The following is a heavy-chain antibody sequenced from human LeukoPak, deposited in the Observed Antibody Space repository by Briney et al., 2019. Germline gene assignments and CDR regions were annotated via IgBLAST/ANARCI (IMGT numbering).Heavy chain of an antibody. D-gene: IGHD1-7*01. CDR1: GYTFTSYA. V-gene: IGHV7-4-1*02. J-gene: IGHJ1*01. CDR3: ARDYTLTLGTTTYFQH. Sequence: ASVKVSCKASGYTFTSYAMNWVRQAPGQGLEWMGWINPNTGNPTYAQGFTGRFVFSLDTSVSTTYLQISSLKAEDTAVYYCARDYTLTLGTTTYFQHWGQGTLVTVSS. CDR2: INPNTGNP.